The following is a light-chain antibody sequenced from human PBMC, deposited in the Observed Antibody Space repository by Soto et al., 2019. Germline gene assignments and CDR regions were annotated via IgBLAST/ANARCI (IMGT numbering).Light chain of an antibody. V-gene: IGKV3-20*01. Sequence: EIVLTQSPGTLSLSPGERATLSCRASQSVNSFLAWFQQNPGQAPRLLIYGASSRATGVPDRFSGSGSETDFTLTITRREPEDFEVYYCHHYVGSPWTFGQGTKVENK. CDR3: HHYVGSPWT. J-gene: IGKJ1*01. CDR2: GAS. CDR1: QSVNSF.